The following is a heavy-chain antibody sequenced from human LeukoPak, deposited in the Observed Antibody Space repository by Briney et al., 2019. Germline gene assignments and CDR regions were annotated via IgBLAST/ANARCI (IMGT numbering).Heavy chain of an antibody. CDR1: GGSISSSSYF. CDR3: ARHLPNSGYEMEFAVDY. D-gene: IGHD5-12*01. J-gene: IGHJ4*02. Sequence: SETLSLTCTVSGGSISSSSYFWGWIRQPPGKGLEWIGSIYYSGSTYYNPSLKSRVTISVDTSKNQFSLKLSSVTAADTAVYYCARHLPNSGYEMEFAVDYWGQGTLVTVSS. CDR2: IYYSGST. V-gene: IGHV4-39*01.